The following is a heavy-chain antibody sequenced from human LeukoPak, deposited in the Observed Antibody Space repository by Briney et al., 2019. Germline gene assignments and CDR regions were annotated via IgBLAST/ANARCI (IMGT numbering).Heavy chain of an antibody. CDR1: GFTFSSYA. J-gene: IGHJ4*02. Sequence: GGSLRLSCAASGFTFSSYAMHWVRQAPGKGLEWVANIKQDGSEKYYVDSVKGRFTISRDNAKNSLYLQMNSLRAEDTAVYYCASEDYYDSSGYYRDEDYWGQGTLVTVSS. CDR2: IKQDGSEK. V-gene: IGHV3-7*01. D-gene: IGHD3-22*01. CDR3: ASEDYYDSSGYYRDEDY.